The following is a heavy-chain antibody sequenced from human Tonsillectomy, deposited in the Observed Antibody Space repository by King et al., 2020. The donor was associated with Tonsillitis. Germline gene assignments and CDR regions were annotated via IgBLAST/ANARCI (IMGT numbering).Heavy chain of an antibody. J-gene: IGHJ4*02. CDR2: INPSGGST. Sequence: VQLVQSGAEVKKPGASVKVSCKASGYTFTSYYMHWVRQAPGQGLEWMGIINPSGGSTSYAQKFQGRVTMTRDTSTSTVYMELSSLRSEDTAVYYCARDPQDSSGYYYVSGDYWGQGTLVTVSS. CDR3: ARDPQDSSGYYYVSGDY. CDR1: GYTFTSYY. V-gene: IGHV1-46*01. D-gene: IGHD3-22*01.